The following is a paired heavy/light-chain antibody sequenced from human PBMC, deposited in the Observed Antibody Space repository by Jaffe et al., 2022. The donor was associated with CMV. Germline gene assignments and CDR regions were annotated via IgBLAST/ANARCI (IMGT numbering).Light chain of an antibody. Sequence: DIQMTQSPSSLSASVGDRVTVTCRASQSISGYLNWYQQRPGKAPKLLISAASSLQSGVPSRFSGSGSGTDFTLTISSLQPEDFATYFCQQSSSPLTFGPGTKVDIK. CDR1: QSISGY. CDR2: AAS. J-gene: IGKJ3*01. CDR3: QQSSSPLT. V-gene: IGKV1-39*01.
Heavy chain of an antibody. J-gene: IGHJ4*02. CDR2: VYYSGST. V-gene: IGHV4-59*01. CDR1: GGSISSYH. D-gene: IGHD2-21*01. CDR3: AGLGSHWKLGWEVSSFDY. Sequence: QVQLQESGPGLVKPSETLSLTCTVSGGSISSYHWSWIRQPPGKGLEWIGYVYYSGSTDYNPSLKSRVSLSLDTSKNQFSLKLTSVTAADTAVYYCAGLGSHWKLGWEVSSFDYWGQGTLVTVSS.